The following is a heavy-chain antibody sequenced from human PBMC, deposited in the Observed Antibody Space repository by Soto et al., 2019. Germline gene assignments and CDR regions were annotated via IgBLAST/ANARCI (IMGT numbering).Heavy chain of an antibody. Sequence: QVQLVEYGGGAVQPGRSLRLSCAASGLTLSEYGMHWVRQAPGKGLEWVALIWYDGSMKYYADSVKGRFTISRDNSKNTLYLQMNSLTADDTAVYYCAAGNSDLWYYFDSWGQGTLVTVSS. CDR2: IWYDGSMK. CDR1: GLTLSEYG. J-gene: IGHJ4*02. V-gene: IGHV3-33*01. D-gene: IGHD1-7*01. CDR3: AAGNSDLWYYFDS.